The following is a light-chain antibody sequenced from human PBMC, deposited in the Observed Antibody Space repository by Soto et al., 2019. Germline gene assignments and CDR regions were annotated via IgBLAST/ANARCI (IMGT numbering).Light chain of an antibody. J-gene: IGKJ1*01. CDR1: QSISSW. CDR3: QKYNSAPWT. V-gene: IGKV1-27*01. Sequence: DIHMTNSVSTLSAKLGHIFTITWRASQSISSWLAWYQQKPGTVPKLLISAASTLQTRVPSRFSGGGSGTDFTLTISSLQPEDVATYYCQKYNSAPWTFGQGTKV. CDR2: AAS.